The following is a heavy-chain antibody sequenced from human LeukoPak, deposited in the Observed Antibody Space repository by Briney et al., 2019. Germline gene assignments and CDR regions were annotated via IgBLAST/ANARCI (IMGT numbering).Heavy chain of an antibody. D-gene: IGHD5-12*01. CDR3: ARSAGIAATIVLGY. Sequence: PGGSLRLSCAAPGFTVSRNYMTWVRQAPGKGLEWVSLIYSGGSTYYADSVKGRFTISRDNSKNTLYLQMNSLRAEDTAVYYCARSAGIAATIVLGYWGQGTLVTVSS. CDR2: IYSGGST. V-gene: IGHV3-66*01. J-gene: IGHJ4*02. CDR1: GFTVSRNY.